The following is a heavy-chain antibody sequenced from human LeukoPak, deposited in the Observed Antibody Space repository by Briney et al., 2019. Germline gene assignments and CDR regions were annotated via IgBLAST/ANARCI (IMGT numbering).Heavy chain of an antibody. V-gene: IGHV4-34*01. D-gene: IGHD5-18*01. CDR2: IYYTGST. CDR1: GGSFSGYY. CDR3: ARRTAQSLLFDY. Sequence: SETLSLTCAVYGGSFSGYYWSWIRQPPGKGLEWIGSIYYTGSTYSNPSLKSRVTISVDTSKNQFSLKLSSVTAADTAVYYCARRTAQSLLFDYWGQGTLVTVSS. J-gene: IGHJ4*02.